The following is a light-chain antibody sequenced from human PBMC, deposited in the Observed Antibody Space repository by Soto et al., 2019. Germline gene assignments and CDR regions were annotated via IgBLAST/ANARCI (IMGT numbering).Light chain of an antibody. CDR1: SNDVGSYNY. Sequence: QSALTQPRSVSGSPGQSVTISCTGTSNDVGSYNYVSWYQHYPGKAPKLIIYDVTKRPSGVPDRFSGSKSGNTASLTISGLQAADEADYYCCSYTGSVTLVLGGGTKVTVL. V-gene: IGLV2-11*01. CDR3: CSYTGSVTLV. CDR2: DVT. J-gene: IGLJ3*02.